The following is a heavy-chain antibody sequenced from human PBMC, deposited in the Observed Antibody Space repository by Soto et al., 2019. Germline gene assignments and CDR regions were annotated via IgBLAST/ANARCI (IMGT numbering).Heavy chain of an antibody. CDR2: INGGNGDT. Sequence: ASVKVSCKASGYTFTGYAIHWVRQAPGQRLEWMGWINGGNGDTKYSQKFQGRVTITRDTSASTAYMELTSLGSEDTAVYHCARGYCSSTSCQYYFDFCGQGPPVTVSS. CDR1: GYTFTGYA. V-gene: IGHV1-3*01. CDR3: ARGYCSSTSCQYYFDF. D-gene: IGHD2-2*01. J-gene: IGHJ4*02.